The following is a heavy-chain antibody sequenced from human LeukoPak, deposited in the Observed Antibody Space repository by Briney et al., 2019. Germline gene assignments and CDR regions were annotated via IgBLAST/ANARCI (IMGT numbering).Heavy chain of an antibody. V-gene: IGHV3-23*01. CDR1: GFTFSSYG. J-gene: IGHJ3*02. CDR2: ISTGGSST. Sequence: GGSLRLSCAASGFTFSSYGMSWVRQAPGKGLEWVSAISTGGSSTYYADSVKGRFTISRDNSKNTLYLQMNSLRVEDTAVYYCAKAEGSYYKDAFDIWGQGTMVTVSS. D-gene: IGHD1-26*01. CDR3: AKAEGSYYKDAFDI.